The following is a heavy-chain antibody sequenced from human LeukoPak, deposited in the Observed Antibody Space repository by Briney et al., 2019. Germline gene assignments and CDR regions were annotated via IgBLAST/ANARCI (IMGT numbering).Heavy chain of an antibody. Sequence: SVKVSCKASGGTFSSYAISWVRQAPGQGLEWMGGIIPIFGITNYAQKFQGRVTITTDESTSTAYMELSSLRSEDTAMYYCAREGDYSLAFDIWGQGTMVTVSS. CDR2: IIPIFGIT. V-gene: IGHV1-69*05. J-gene: IGHJ3*02. D-gene: IGHD4-11*01. CDR3: AREGDYSLAFDI. CDR1: GGTFSSYA.